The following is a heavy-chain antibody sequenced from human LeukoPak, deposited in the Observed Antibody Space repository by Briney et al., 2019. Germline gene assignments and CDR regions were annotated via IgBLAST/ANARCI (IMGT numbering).Heavy chain of an antibody. CDR3: AREVVRGVRGRYFDY. CDR2: IKQDGSEK. J-gene: IGHJ4*02. V-gene: IGHV3-7*01. D-gene: IGHD3-10*01. CDR1: GFTFSSYW. Sequence: GSLRLSCAASGFTFSSYWMSWVRQAPGKGLEWVANIKQDGSEKYYVDSVKGRFTISRDNAKNSLYLQMNSLRAEDTAVYYCAREVVRGVRGRYFDYWGQGTLVTVSS.